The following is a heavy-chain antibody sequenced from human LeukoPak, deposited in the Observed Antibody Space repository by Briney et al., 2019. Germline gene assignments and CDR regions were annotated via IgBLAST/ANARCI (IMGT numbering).Heavy chain of an antibody. CDR1: GFTFDDYA. D-gene: IGHD3-10*01. CDR3: AKVAKYYYGSEIYYFFEH. V-gene: IGHV3-9*01. J-gene: IGHJ4*02. CDR2: ISWNSGSI. Sequence: QPGGSLRLSCAASGFTFDDYAMHWVRQAPGKGLEWVSGISWNSGSIGYADSVKGRFTVSRDNAKNSLSLQMNSLRVEDTAIYYCAKVAKYYYGSEIYYFFEHWGQGTPVTASS.